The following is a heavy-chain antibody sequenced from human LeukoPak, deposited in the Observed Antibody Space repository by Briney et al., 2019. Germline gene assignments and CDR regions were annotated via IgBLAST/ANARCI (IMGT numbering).Heavy chain of an antibody. CDR1: GDSISSGDYY. CDR3: ASYYDSSGYFY. CDR2: IYYSGST. J-gene: IGHJ4*02. D-gene: IGHD3-22*01. V-gene: IGHV4-30-4*01. Sequence: SETLSLTCTVSGDSISSGDYYWSRIRQPPGKGLEWIGFIYYSGSTYYNPSLKSRVTISVDTSKNQFSLKLSSVTAADTAVYYCASYYDSSGYFYWGQGTLVTVSS.